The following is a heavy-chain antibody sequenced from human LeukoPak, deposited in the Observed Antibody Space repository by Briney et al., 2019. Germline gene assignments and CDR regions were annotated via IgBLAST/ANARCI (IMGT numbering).Heavy chain of an antibody. CDR3: ARDRAGYYDSSGYYDY. J-gene: IGHJ4*02. D-gene: IGHD3-22*01. CDR2: IYYSGST. CDR1: GGSISSGDYY. V-gene: IGHV4-61*08. Sequence: PSETLSLTCTVSGGSISSGDYYWSWIRQPPGKGLEWIGYIYYSGSTNYNPSLKSRVTISVDTSKNQFSLKLSSVTAADTAVYYCARDRAGYYDSSGYYDYWGQGTLVTVSS.